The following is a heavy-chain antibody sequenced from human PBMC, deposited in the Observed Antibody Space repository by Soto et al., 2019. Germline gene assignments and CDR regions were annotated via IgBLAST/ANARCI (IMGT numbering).Heavy chain of an antibody. D-gene: IGHD2-21*02. J-gene: IGHJ6*02. CDR2: INPNSGGT. CDR1: GYTFTGYY. V-gene: IGHV1-2*04. CDR3: ATYGGNSGSYYYYYGMDV. Sequence: GASVKVSCKASGYTFTGYYMHWVRQAPGQGLEWMGWINPNSGGTNYAQKFQGWVTMTRDTSISTAYMELSRLRSDDTAVYYCATYGGNSGSYYYYYGMDVWGQGTTVTVSS.